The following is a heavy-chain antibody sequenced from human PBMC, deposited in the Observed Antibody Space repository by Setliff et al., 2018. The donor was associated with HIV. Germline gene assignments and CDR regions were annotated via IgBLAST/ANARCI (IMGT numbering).Heavy chain of an antibody. CDR3: ARGRGRYYDSRSYLDY. Sequence: GASVKVSCKASGFTFTTYYMHWVRQAPGQGLEWMGWMSTYNGNTNYAQKVQGRVTISRNTSISTAYMELSGLRSEDTAVYYCARGRGRYYDSRSYLDYWGQGTLVTVSS. CDR2: MSTYNGNT. CDR1: GFTFTTYY. V-gene: IGHV1-8*03. J-gene: IGHJ4*02. D-gene: IGHD3-22*01.